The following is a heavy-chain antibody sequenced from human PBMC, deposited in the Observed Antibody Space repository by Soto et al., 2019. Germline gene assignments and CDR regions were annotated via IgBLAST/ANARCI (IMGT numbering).Heavy chain of an antibody. V-gene: IGHV4-59*05. CDR2: IYYSGST. CDR3: ARHVFHQIVVVTAIDYFDY. J-gene: IGHJ4*02. D-gene: IGHD2-21*02. Sequence: SETLSLTCTVSGGSISSYYWSWIRQPPGKGLEWIGSIYYSGSTYYNPSLKSRVTISVDTSKNQFSLKLSSVTTADTAVYYCARHVFHQIVVVTAIDYFDYWGQGTLVTVSS. CDR1: GGSISSYY.